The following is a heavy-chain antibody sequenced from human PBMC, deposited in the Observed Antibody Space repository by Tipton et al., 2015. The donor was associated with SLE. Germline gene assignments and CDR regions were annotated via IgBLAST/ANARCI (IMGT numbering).Heavy chain of an antibody. CDR2: VYYSGST. J-gene: IGHJ4*02. V-gene: IGHV4-39*07. Sequence: TLSLTCTVSGGSISSIIYYWGWIRQPPGKGLEWIGSVYYSGSTYYNPSLKSRVTISVDTSKNQFSLKLISVTAADTAVYYCARESYSSSSSLFDYWGQGTLVTVSS. CDR1: GGSISSIIYY. CDR3: ARESYSSSSSLFDY. D-gene: IGHD6-6*01.